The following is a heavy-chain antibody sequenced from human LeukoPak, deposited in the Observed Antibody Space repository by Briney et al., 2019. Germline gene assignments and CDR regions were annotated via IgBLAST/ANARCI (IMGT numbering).Heavy chain of an antibody. D-gene: IGHD3-22*01. Sequence: GRSLRLSCAASGFTFSSYGMHWVRQAPGKGLEWVAVISYDGSNKYYADSVKGRFPISRDNSKNTLYLQMNSLRAEDTAVYYCAKDPYYYDSSGYYDYWGQGTLVTVSS. CDR2: ISYDGSNK. J-gene: IGHJ4*02. V-gene: IGHV3-30*18. CDR1: GFTFSSYG. CDR3: AKDPYYYDSSGYYDY.